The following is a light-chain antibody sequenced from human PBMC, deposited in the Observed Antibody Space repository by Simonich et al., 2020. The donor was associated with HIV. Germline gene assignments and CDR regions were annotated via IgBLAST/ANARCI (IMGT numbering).Light chain of an antibody. CDR2: GAS. CDR3: QQYGSSPPYT. J-gene: IGKJ2*01. V-gene: IGKV3-15*01. CDR1: QGVSSN. Sequence: EIVMTQSPATLSVSPGERATLSCRASQGVSSNLAWYQQKPGQAPRLLIYGASTRATGIPARFSGSGSGTDLTLTINSMESEDFAVYYCQQYGSSPPYTFGQGTKLEIK.